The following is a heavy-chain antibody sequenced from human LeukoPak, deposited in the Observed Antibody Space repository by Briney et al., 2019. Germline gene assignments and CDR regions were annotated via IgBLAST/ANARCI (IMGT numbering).Heavy chain of an antibody. J-gene: IGHJ5*02. Sequence: QPGGSLRLSCAASGFTVSSNYMSWVRQAPGKGLEWVSVIYSGGSTYYADSVKGRFTISRDNSKNTLYLQMNSLRAEDTAVYYCAKGYFDWLFEFPNWFDPWGQGTLVTVSS. CDR3: AKGYFDWLFEFPNWFDP. V-gene: IGHV3-53*01. CDR2: IYSGGST. D-gene: IGHD3-9*01. CDR1: GFTVSSNY.